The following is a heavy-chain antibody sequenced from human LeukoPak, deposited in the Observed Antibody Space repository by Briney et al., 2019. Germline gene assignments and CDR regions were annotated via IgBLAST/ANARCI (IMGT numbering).Heavy chain of an antibody. V-gene: IGHV5-51*01. CDR3: ARGGNGKYNWFDP. Sequence: GESLKISCKGSGYSFTSYWIGWVRQMPGKGLEWMGIIYPSDSDTRCSPSFQGQVTISADKSISTAYLQWSGLKASDTAIYYCARGGNGKYNWFDPWGQGTLVTVSS. J-gene: IGHJ5*02. CDR2: IYPSDSDT. CDR1: GYSFTSYW. D-gene: IGHD4-23*01.